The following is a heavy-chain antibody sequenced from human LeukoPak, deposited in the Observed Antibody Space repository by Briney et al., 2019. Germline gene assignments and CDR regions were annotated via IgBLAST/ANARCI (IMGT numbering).Heavy chain of an antibody. V-gene: IGHV1-46*01. Sequence: ASVKVSRKASGYTFTSYYMHWVRQAPGQGLEWMGIINPSGGSTSYAQKFQGRVTMTRDTSTSTVYMELSSLRSEDTAVYYCARDKRGCSSTSCYTSFYYYYGMDVWGKGTTVTVSS. CDR1: GYTFTSYY. D-gene: IGHD2-2*02. CDR3: ARDKRGCSSTSCYTSFYYYYGMDV. CDR2: INPSGGST. J-gene: IGHJ6*04.